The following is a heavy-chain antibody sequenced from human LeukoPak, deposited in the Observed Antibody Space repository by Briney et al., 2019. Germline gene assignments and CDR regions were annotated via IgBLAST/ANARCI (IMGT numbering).Heavy chain of an antibody. D-gene: IGHD1-26*01. CDR2: FGTRSTSI. Sequence: GGSLRLSCTASGFTFSGYSMNWIRQAPGKGLEWVSSFGTRSTSIYHAGSVKGRFAISRDNAKNSLYLQMNSLRAEDTAVYYCARELWAFDYWGQGTLVTVSS. CDR3: ARELWAFDY. V-gene: IGHV3-21*01. CDR1: GFTFSGYS. J-gene: IGHJ4*02.